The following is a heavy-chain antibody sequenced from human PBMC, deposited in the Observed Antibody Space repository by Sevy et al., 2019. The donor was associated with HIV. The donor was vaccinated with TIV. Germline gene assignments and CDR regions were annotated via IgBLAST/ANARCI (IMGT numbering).Heavy chain of an antibody. J-gene: IGHJ4*02. D-gene: IGHD4-17*01. Sequence: GGSLRLSCTASGFILGYYAMHWVRQAPGKGLEWVAVSSYDGGNIYYADSVQGRFTVSRDNSKNTLYLQMHSLRPEDTAMYSCARDFYEFGDPRGLDYWGQGVLVTVSS. V-gene: IGHV3-30-3*01. CDR1: GFILGYYA. CDR2: SSYDGGNI. CDR3: ARDFYEFGDPRGLDY.